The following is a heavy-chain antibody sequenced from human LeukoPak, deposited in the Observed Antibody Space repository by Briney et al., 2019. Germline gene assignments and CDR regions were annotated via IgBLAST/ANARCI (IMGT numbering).Heavy chain of an antibody. CDR1: GGSFSGYY. CDR3: ARGRLRYFDWLLSPDFDY. J-gene: IGHJ4*02. D-gene: IGHD3-9*01. V-gene: IGHV4-34*01. CDR2: INHSGST. Sequence: SETLSLTCAVYGGSFSGYYWSWIRQPPGKGLEWIGEINHSGSTNYNPSLKSRVTISVGTSKNQSSLKLSSVTAADTAVYYCARGRLRYFDWLLSPDFDYWGQGTLVTVSS.